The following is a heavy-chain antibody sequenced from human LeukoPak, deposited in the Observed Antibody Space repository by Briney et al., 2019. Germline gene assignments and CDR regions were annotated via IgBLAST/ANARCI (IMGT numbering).Heavy chain of an antibody. D-gene: IGHD1-26*01. Sequence: SETLSLTCTVSGGSFTSYYWSWIRQPPGKGLEWIGYIYYSGSTNHNPSLKSRVTISVDTSKNQFSLKLSSVTAADTAVYYCAGGAYSWSYHFDYWGQGTPVTVSS. J-gene: IGHJ4*02. CDR1: GGSFTSYY. CDR2: IYYSGST. V-gene: IGHV4-59*01. CDR3: AGGAYSWSYHFDY.